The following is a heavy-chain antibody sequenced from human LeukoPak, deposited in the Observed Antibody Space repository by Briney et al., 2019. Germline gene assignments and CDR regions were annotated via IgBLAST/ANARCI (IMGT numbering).Heavy chain of an antibody. Sequence: GESLKISCKGSGSSSTTSWFAWVGRLPGRGREWWGIISPDDSEIRYSPSFRGQVTISADKSTSTAYLQWSRLKASDTAIYYCARHEGSGSYYSYWGQGTLVTVSS. CDR2: ISPDDSEI. J-gene: IGHJ4*02. D-gene: IGHD1-26*01. V-gene: IGHV5-51*01. CDR3: ARHEGSGSYYSY. CDR1: GSSSTTSW.